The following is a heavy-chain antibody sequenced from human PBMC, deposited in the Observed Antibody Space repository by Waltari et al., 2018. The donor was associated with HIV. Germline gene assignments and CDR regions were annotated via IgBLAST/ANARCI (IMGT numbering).Heavy chain of an antibody. CDR2: ITSYQGNT. J-gene: IGHJ6*02. CDR3: ARLTHYYDTSGPDYYYYGMDV. Sequence: QVQLVQSGAEVKKPGASVKVSCKASGNTFTRYGISGVRQAPGQGLEWMGWITSYQGNTNYAQKLQGRVSMTTETSTSTAYMELRSLRSDDTAVYYCARLTHYYDTSGPDYYYYGMDVWGQGTTVTVSS. CDR1: GNTFTRYG. D-gene: IGHD3-22*01. V-gene: IGHV1-18*01.